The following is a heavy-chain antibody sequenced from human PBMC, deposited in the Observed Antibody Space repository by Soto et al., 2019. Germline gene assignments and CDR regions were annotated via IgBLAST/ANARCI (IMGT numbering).Heavy chain of an antibody. CDR1: GFTFSSYV. CDR2: ISYDGSNK. Sequence: QVQLVESGGDVVQPGRSLRLSCAASGFTFSSYVMHWVRQAPGKGLEWVAVISYDGSNKYYADSVKGRFTISRDNSKNTLYLQMNSLRAEDTAVYYCARAGCDGGRCYTLVGLRYGMDVWGQGTTVTVSS. CDR3: ARAGCDGGRCYTLVGLRYGMDV. V-gene: IGHV3-30-3*01. J-gene: IGHJ6*02. D-gene: IGHD2-15*01.